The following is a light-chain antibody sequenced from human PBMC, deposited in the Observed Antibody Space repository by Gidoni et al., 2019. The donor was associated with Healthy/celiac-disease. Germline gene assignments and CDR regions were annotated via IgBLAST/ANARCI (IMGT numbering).Light chain of an antibody. J-gene: IGKJ1*01. CDR3: QQYGSSTGT. Sequence: EIVLPQPPDTLSLSPGERATLSCRASQSVSNSYLAWYQQKPGRAPSLLIYGASSRAAGIPDMFSSSGSGTYFTLTISRLEPEDFAVYYCQQYGSSTGTFGQGTKVEIK. V-gene: IGKV3-20*01. CDR2: GAS. CDR1: QSVSNSY.